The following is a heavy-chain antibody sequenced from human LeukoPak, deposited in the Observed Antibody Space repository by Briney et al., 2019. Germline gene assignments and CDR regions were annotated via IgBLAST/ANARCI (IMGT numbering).Heavy chain of an antibody. CDR2: IIPIFGTA. CDR3: ARDRTGTRLFDY. D-gene: IGHD1-7*01. V-gene: IGHV1-69*01. J-gene: IGHJ4*02. Sequence: ASVKVSCKASGGTFSSYAISWVRQAPGQGLEWMGGIIPIFGTANYAQKFQGRVTITADESTSTAYMELSSLRSEDTAVYYCARDRTGTRLFDYWGQGTLVTVSS. CDR1: GGTFSSYA.